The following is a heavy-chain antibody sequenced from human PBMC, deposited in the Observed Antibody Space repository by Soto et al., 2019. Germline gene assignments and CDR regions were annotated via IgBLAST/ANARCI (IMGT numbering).Heavy chain of an antibody. D-gene: IGHD2-2*03. CDR1: GYTLAELS. Sequence: AASVKVSCKVAGYTLAELSMHWVRQAPGKGLEWMGGFDPEDGETIYAQKFQGRVTMTEDTSTDTAYMELSSLRSEDTAVYYCATDLGYCSSTSCYDYWGQGTLVTVSS. V-gene: IGHV1-24*01. J-gene: IGHJ4*02. CDR2: FDPEDGET. CDR3: ATDLGYCSSTSCYDY.